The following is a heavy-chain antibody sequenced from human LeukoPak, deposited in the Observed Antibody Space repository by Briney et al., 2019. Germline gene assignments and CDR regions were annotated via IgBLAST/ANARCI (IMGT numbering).Heavy chain of an antibody. CDR3: ARDRTIFGVVTNYYFDY. Sequence: PGGSLRLSCAASGFTFSSYGMHWVRQAPGKGLEWVAVVWYDGSNKYCADSVKGRFTISRDNSKNTLYLQMNSLRAEDTAVYYCARDRTIFGVVTNYYFDYWGQGTLVTVSS. CDR2: VWYDGSNK. J-gene: IGHJ4*02. CDR1: GFTFSSYG. D-gene: IGHD3-3*01. V-gene: IGHV3-33*01.